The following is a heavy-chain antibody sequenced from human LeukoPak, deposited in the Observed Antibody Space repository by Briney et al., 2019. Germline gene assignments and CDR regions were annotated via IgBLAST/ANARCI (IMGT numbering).Heavy chain of an antibody. CDR3: ASNYGYGGAFDI. CDR1: GFTFSSYG. J-gene: IGHJ3*02. CDR2: IRYDGSNK. V-gene: IGHV3-30*02. D-gene: IGHD3-16*01. Sequence: GGSLRLSCAASGFTFSSYGMHWVRQAPDKGLEWVAFIRYDGSNKYYADSVKGRFTISRDNSKNTLYLQMNSLRAEDTAVYYCASNYGYGGAFDIWGQGTMVTVSS.